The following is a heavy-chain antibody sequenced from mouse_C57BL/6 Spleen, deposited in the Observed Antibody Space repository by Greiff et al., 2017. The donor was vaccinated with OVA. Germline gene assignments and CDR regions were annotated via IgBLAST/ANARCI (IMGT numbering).Heavy chain of an antibody. CDR3: ARGGTTVVEEDYFDY. V-gene: IGHV1-81*01. CDR2: IYPRSGNT. J-gene: IGHJ2*01. Sequence: VKLQESGAELARPGASVKLSCKASGYTFTSYGISWVKQRTGQGLEWIGEIYPRSGNTYYNEKFKGKATLTADKSSSTAYMELRSLTSEDSAVYFCARGGTTVVEEDYFDYWGQGTTLTVSS. D-gene: IGHD1-1*01. CDR1: GYTFTSYG.